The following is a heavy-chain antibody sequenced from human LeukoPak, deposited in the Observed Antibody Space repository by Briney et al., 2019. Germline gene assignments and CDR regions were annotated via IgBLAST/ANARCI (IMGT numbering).Heavy chain of an antibody. CDR3: AKYYDSSGYFNY. CDR1: GGSISSYY. CDR2: IYYSGST. J-gene: IGHJ4*02. D-gene: IGHD3-22*01. V-gene: IGHV4-59*12. Sequence: SETLSLTCTVPGGSISSYYWSWIRQPPGKGLEWIGYIYYSGSTNYNPSLKSRVTISVDTSKNQFSLKLSSVTAADTAVYYCAKYYDSSGYFNYWGQGTLVTVSS.